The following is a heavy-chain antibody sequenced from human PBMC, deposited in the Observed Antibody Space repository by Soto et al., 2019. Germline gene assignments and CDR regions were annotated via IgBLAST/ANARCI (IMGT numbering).Heavy chain of an antibody. D-gene: IGHD3-10*01. CDR3: ARTSRGVVDY. Sequence: GGSLRLSCAASGFIFSNYWMSWVRQAPGKGLEWVATIKEDGSEKYYVDPVKGRFTISKGNAKNSLYIQMDSLRVEDTAVYYCARTSRGVVDYWGQGTLVTVSS. CDR1: GFIFSNYW. J-gene: IGHJ4*02. CDR2: IKEDGSEK. V-gene: IGHV3-7*01.